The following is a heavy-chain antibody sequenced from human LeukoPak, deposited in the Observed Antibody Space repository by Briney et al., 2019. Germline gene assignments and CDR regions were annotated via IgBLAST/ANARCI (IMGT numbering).Heavy chain of an antibody. CDR3: AKGGAYGSGMLT. Sequence: GGSLRLSCAASGFTFSSYWMHWVRQAPGKGLVWVSRINSDGTSTSYADSVKGRFTISRDNAKNTPYLQMNSLRAEDTAVYYCAKGGAYGSGMLTWGQGTLVTVSS. D-gene: IGHD3-10*01. J-gene: IGHJ4*02. V-gene: IGHV3-74*01. CDR2: INSDGTST. CDR1: GFTFSSYW.